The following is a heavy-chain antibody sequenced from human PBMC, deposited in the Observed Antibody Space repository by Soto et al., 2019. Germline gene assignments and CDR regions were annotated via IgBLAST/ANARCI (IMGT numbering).Heavy chain of an antibody. J-gene: IGHJ4*02. Sequence: SETLSLTCTVSGGSISSYYWSWIRQPPGKGLEWIGYIYYSGSTNYNPSLESRVTISVDTSKNQFSLTLNSVTAADTAVYYCARGIAVVGTIPFDYWGQGTMVTVSS. CDR1: GGSISSYY. D-gene: IGHD6-13*01. V-gene: IGHV4-59*01. CDR2: IYYSGST. CDR3: ARGIAVVGTIPFDY.